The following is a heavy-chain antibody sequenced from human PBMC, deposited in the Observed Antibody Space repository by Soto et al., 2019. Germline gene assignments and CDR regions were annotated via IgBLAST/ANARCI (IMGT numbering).Heavy chain of an antibody. Sequence: LSLTCAVSGYSISSGYYWRWIRQPPGKGLEWIGSIYHSGSTYYNPSLKSRVTISVDTSKNQFSLKLSSVTAADTAVYYCARDLDFWSGSGPYYYGMDVWGQGTTVTVSS. J-gene: IGHJ6*02. CDR3: ARDLDFWSGSGPYYYGMDV. CDR2: IYHSGST. CDR1: GYSISSGYY. D-gene: IGHD3-3*01. V-gene: IGHV4-38-2*02.